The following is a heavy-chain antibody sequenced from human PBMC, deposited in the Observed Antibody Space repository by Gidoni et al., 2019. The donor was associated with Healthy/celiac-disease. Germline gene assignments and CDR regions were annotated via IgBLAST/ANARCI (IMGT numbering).Heavy chain of an antibody. CDR2: INHSGST. CDR3: ARGETYGDYGYY. V-gene: IGHV4-34*01. Sequence: QEQLQQWGAGLLKPSETLSLTCAVHGGSFSGYYWSWIRQPPGKGLEWIGEINHSGSTNYNPSLKSRVTISVDTSKNQFSLKLSSVTAADTAVYYCARGETYGDYGYYWGQGTLVTVSS. D-gene: IGHD4-17*01. CDR1: GGSFSGYY. J-gene: IGHJ4*02.